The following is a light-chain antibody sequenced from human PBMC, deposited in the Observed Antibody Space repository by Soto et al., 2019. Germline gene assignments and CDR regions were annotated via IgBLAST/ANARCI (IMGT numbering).Light chain of an antibody. CDR2: SNN. Sequence: QSVLTQPPSASGTPGQRVTISCSGTSSKIGLNSVRWYQRFPGSAPKLLIYSNNQRPSGVPDRFSGSKSGTSASLAISELQSEDEADYYCSSWDDGVSGWVFGGGTKLTVL. CDR1: SSKIGLNS. CDR3: SSWDDGVSGWV. J-gene: IGLJ3*02. V-gene: IGLV1-44*01.